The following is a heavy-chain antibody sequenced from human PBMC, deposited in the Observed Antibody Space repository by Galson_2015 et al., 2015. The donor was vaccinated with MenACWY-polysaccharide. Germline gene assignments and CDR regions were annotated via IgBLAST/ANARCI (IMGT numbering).Heavy chain of an antibody. V-gene: IGHV6-1*01. CDR3: ASQGIAVASVIDY. D-gene: IGHD6-19*01. J-gene: IGHJ4*02. CDR1: GDSVSSNNAA. CDR2: TYYRSKWYK. Sequence: CAISGDSVSSNNAAWNWIRQSPSRGLEWLGRTYYRSKWYKYYAASVKSRITINVDTSKNQFSLQLTSVTPEDTAMYYCASQGIAVASVIDYWGQGILVTVSS.